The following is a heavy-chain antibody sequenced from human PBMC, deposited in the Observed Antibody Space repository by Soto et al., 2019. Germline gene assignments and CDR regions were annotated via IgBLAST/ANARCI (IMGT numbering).Heavy chain of an antibody. CDR3: AKVRYSSPMGYYYGMDV. CDR1: RVSFSKFI. V-gene: IGHV1-69*01. J-gene: IGHJ6*02. CDR2: IIPIFGTA. D-gene: IGHD6-19*01. Sequence: XSVKVSCKASRVSFSKFIVTWVRQAPVLGLEWVGGIIPIFGTANYAQKFQGRVTITADESTSTSYMEVDKLRSEDTAVYYCAKVRYSSPMGYYYGMDVWGQGTTVTVSS.